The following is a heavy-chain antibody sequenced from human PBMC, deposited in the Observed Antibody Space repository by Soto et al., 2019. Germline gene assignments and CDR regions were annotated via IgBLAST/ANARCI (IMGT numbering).Heavy chain of an antibody. CDR1: GGTLSDHG. CDR2: TIPVFNTA. D-gene: IGHD3-10*01. V-gene: IGHV1-69*06. J-gene: IGHJ3*02. Sequence: QVQLEQSGAAVKKPGSSVKVSCKASGGTLSDHGVAWLRQAPGQGLEWMGGTIPVFNTAKYAQKFQGRVTVTADKSTNIAYMELGSLRSEDTAFYFCARGVYGSGNYYTGPSAFDIWGQGTMVIVSS. CDR3: ARGVYGSGNYYTGPSAFDI.